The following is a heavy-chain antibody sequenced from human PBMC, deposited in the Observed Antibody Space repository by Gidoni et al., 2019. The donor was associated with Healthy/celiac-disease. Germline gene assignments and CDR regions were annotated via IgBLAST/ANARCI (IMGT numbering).Heavy chain of an antibody. CDR1: GFTFSIYW. J-gene: IGHJ4*02. V-gene: IGHV3-74*01. Sequence: EVQLVESGGGLVQPGGSLRLSCAASGFTFSIYWMHWVRQAPGKGLVWVSRINSDGSSTSYADSVKGRFTISRDNAKNTLYLQMNSLRAEDTAVYYCARDSTDLKWELLGEGLDYWGQGTLVTVSS. D-gene: IGHD1-26*01. CDR2: INSDGSST. CDR3: ARDSTDLKWELLGEGLDY.